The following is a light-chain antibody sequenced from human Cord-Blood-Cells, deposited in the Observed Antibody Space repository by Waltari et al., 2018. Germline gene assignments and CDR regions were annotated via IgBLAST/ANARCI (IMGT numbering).Light chain of an antibody. CDR1: ALPQKY. Sequence: SYELTQPPSVSVSPGQTARITCSGDALPQKYAYWYQQKSGQAPVLVIYEDSKRPSGIPERFSGSSSGTMATLTISGAQVEDEADYYCYSTDSSGNHRVFGTGTKVTVL. CDR2: EDS. J-gene: IGLJ1*01. V-gene: IGLV3-10*01. CDR3: YSTDSSGNHRV.